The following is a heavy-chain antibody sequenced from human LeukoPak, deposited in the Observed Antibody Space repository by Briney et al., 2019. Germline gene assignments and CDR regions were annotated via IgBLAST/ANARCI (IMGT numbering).Heavy chain of an antibody. CDR1: GYTLTGYY. J-gene: IGHJ4*02. CDR3: ARDRNGDYVNYFDY. Sequence: ASVKVSCKDSGYTLTGYYMHWVRQAPAPGLERKGRINTNSAGTNYAQKFQGRVNMTRDTSIRTAYMELSRLRSDDTAVYYCARDRNGDYVNYFDYWGQGTLVTVSS. V-gene: IGHV1-2*06. CDR2: INTNSAGT. D-gene: IGHD4-17*01.